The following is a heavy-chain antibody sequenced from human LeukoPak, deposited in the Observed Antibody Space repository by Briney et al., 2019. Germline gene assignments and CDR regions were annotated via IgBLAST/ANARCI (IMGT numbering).Heavy chain of an antibody. J-gene: IGHJ5*02. V-gene: IGHV4-38-2*02. CDR3: ARGGVIAVAATRFDP. CDR1: GYSISSGYY. D-gene: IGHD6-19*01. CDR2: IYHSGST. Sequence: PSETLSLTCTVSGYSISSGYYWGWIRQPPGKGLEWIGSIYHSGSTYYNPSLKSRVTISVDTSKNQFSLKLSSVTAADTAVYYCARGGVIAVAATRFDPWGQGTLVTVSS.